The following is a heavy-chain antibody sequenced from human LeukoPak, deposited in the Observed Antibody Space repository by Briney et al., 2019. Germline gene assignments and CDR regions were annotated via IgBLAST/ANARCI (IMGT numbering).Heavy chain of an antibody. J-gene: IGHJ4*02. CDR2: INAGNGNT. V-gene: IGHV1-3*01. D-gene: IGHD6-19*01. Sequence: GASVKVSCKASGYTFTSYAMHWVRQAPGQRLEWMGWINAGNGNTKYSQKFQGRVTITRDTSASTAYMELSSLRSEDTAVYYCARDEVAVAANVADYWGQGTLVTVSS. CDR1: GYTFTSYA. CDR3: ARDEVAVAANVADY.